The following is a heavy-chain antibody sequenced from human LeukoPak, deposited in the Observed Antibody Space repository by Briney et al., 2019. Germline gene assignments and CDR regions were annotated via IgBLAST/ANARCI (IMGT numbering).Heavy chain of an antibody. CDR3: ASEYSSSSHYFDY. J-gene: IGHJ4*02. CDR2: INQDGSQK. Sequence: GGSLRLSCAASGFTFSSYWMSWVRQAPGKGLEWVANINQDGSQKYYVDSVKGRLTISRDNAKNSLYLQMNSLRAEDTAVYYCASEYSSSSHYFDYWGQGALVTVSS. V-gene: IGHV3-7*01. CDR1: GFTFSSYW. D-gene: IGHD6-6*01.